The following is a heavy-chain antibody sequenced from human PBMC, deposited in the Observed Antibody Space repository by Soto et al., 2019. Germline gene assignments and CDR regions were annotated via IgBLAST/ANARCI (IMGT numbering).Heavy chain of an antibody. CDR2: LYSNGGT. Sequence: GGSLRLSCAASGISVNNNYMSWVRQAPGKGLEWVSVLYSNGGTHYADSLKGRFTISRDTSRNTVFLNMSSLRPADTAVYYCARRDCNGGSCYVFDSWGQGTKVTVSS. D-gene: IGHD2-15*01. V-gene: IGHV3-53*01. CDR1: GISVNNNY. J-gene: IGHJ4*02. CDR3: ARRDCNGGSCYVFDS.